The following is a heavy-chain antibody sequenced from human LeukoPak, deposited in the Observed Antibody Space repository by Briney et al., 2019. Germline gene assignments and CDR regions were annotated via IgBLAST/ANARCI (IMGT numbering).Heavy chain of an antibody. CDR3: ARDTRRGYYSDY. Sequence: GGSLRLSCAASGFTFSSYGMSWVRQAPGKGLEWVSGISSIDGSTYYADSVKGRFTVSRDNSKNTLYLQMNSLRAEDTAVYYCARDTRRGYYSDYWGQGTLVTVSS. V-gene: IGHV3-23*01. CDR1: GFTFSSYG. D-gene: IGHD6-25*01. CDR2: ISSIDGST. J-gene: IGHJ4*02.